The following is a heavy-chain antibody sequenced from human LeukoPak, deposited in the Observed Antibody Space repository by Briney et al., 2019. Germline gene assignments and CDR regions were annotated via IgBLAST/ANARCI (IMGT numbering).Heavy chain of an antibody. CDR1: GISPGTRGGG. Sequence: SGPTLVQPKPPLTLTFTFSGISPGTRGGGVGWIRQPPVKALEGLTLIFWDDDKRYSPSLKSRLNITKDTSKNQVVLEMTNMDPVDTATYYCVHRQINFWYGDRFDPWGQGTQVTVSS. CDR2: IFWDDDK. D-gene: IGHD3-3*01. V-gene: IGHV2-5*02. CDR3: VHRQINFWYGDRFDP. J-gene: IGHJ5*02.